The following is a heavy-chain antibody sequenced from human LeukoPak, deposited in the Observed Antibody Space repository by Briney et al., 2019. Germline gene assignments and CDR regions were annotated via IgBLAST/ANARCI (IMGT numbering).Heavy chain of an antibody. CDR1: GFTYGDYA. CDR3: VRGRRGYYFDD. J-gene: IGHJ4*02. Sequence: GGSLRLSRAASGFTYGDYAMHWVRQAPGRGLEWVSLICGDGGTTYYADSLKGRFTISRDNSKNSLYLQMERLRAEDTAVYYCVRGRRGYYFDDWGQGSLVTVSS. V-gene: IGHV3-43*02. D-gene: IGHD6-13*01. CDR2: ICGDGGTT.